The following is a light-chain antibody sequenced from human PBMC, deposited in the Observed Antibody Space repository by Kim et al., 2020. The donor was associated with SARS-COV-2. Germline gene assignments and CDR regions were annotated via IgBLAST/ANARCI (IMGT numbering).Light chain of an antibody. CDR1: SLRTYY. J-gene: IGLJ2*01. Sequence: VLGQTVRITCQGDSLRTYYTTWFQQKPGQAPIVVFYGKNNRPSGIPDRFSGSSSGNTASLTITATQAGDEADYYCNSRDNNDNVLFGGGTRLTVL. CDR3: NSRDNNDNVL. V-gene: IGLV3-19*01. CDR2: GKN.